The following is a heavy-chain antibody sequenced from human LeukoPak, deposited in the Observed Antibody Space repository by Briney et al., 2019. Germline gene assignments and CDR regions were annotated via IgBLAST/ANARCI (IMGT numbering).Heavy chain of an antibody. V-gene: IGHV3-23*01. CDR2: ISGSGGST. Sequence: GGSLRLSCAASGFTFSSYAMSWVRQAPGEGLEWVSAISGSGGSTYYADSVKGRFTISRDNSKNTLYLQMNSLRAEDTAVYYCAKVDYGGNLPTIDYWGQGTLVTVSS. CDR3: AKVDYGGNLPTIDY. D-gene: IGHD4-23*01. CDR1: GFTFSSYA. J-gene: IGHJ4*02.